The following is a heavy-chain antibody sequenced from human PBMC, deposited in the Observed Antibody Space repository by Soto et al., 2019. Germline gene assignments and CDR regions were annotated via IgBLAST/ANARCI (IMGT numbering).Heavy chain of an antibody. CDR1: GFTFSSYA. CDR3: AKPDLMVITLSDYFDY. J-gene: IGHJ4*02. Sequence: HPGAPLRLSCAASGFTFSSYAMSWVRQAPGKGLEWVSAISGSGGSTYYADSVKGRFTISRDNSKNTLYLQMNSLRAEDTAVYYCAKPDLMVITLSDYFDYWGQGTLVTVSS. CDR2: ISGSGGST. D-gene: IGHD3-22*01. V-gene: IGHV3-23*01.